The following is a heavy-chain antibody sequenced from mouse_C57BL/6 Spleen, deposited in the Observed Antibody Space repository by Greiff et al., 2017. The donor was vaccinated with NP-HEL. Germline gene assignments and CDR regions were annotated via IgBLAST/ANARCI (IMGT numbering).Heavy chain of an antibody. Sequence: QVQLQQPGAELVKPGASVKMSCKASGYTFTSYWITWVKQRPGQGLEWIGDIYPGSGSTNYNEKFKSKATLTVDTSSSTAYMQLSSLTSEDSAVYYCAIEKRVVTTVALDYWGQGTTLTVSS. J-gene: IGHJ2*01. CDR1: GYTFTSYW. CDR2: IYPGSGST. D-gene: IGHD1-1*01. CDR3: AIEKRVVTTVALDY. V-gene: IGHV1-55*01.